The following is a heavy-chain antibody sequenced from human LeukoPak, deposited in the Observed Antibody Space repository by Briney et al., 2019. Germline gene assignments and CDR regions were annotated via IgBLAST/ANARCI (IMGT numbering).Heavy chain of an antibody. Sequence: SETLSLTCTVSGYSTNSAYYWGWIRQPPGKGLEWIGYIYYSGSTNYNPSLKSRDTISVDTSKNQFSLKLSSVTAADTAVYYCAREAIAGFPDIWGQGTMVTVSS. J-gene: IGHJ3*02. CDR2: IYYSGST. CDR1: GYSTNSAYY. V-gene: IGHV4-38-2*02. D-gene: IGHD6-13*01. CDR3: AREAIAGFPDI.